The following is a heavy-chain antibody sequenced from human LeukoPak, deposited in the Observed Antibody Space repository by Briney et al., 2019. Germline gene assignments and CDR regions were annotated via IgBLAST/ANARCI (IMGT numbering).Heavy chain of an antibody. V-gene: IGHV3-74*01. CDR2: INRDGSST. Sequence: GRSLRLSCAASGFTFSNYWMHWVRQAPGKGLMWVSRINRDGSSTDYLDSVKGRFTISRDNARNTLYLQMNSLRAEDTAVYYCARVPYVFDLWGQGTMVTVSS. J-gene: IGHJ3*01. CDR1: GFTFSNYW. CDR3: ARVPYVFDL.